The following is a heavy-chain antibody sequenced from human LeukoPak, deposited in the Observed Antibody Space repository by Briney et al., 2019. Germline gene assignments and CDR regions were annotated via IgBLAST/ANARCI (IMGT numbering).Heavy chain of an antibody. CDR1: GFTFSSYA. CDR2: ISYDGSNK. D-gene: IGHD3-9*01. Sequence: GRSLRLSCAASGFTFSSYAMHWVRQAPGKGLEWVAVISYDGSNKYYADSVKGRFTISRDNSKNTLYLQMNSLRAEGTAVYYCARAALRYFDWLAGMDVWGKGTTVTVSS. V-gene: IGHV3-30*04. CDR3: ARAALRYFDWLAGMDV. J-gene: IGHJ6*04.